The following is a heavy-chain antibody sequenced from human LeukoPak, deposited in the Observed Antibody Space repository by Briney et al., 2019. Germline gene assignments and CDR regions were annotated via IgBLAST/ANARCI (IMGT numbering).Heavy chain of an antibody. CDR2: INHSGST. V-gene: IGHV4-39*07. Sequence: SETLSLTCTVSGGSISSSSYYWGWIRQPPGKGLEWIGEINHSGSTNYNPSLKSRVTISVDTSKNQFSLKLSSVTAADTAVYYCARPLEYSSSYFDYWGQGTLVTVSS. CDR1: GGSISSSSYY. J-gene: IGHJ4*02. D-gene: IGHD6-6*01. CDR3: ARPLEYSSSYFDY.